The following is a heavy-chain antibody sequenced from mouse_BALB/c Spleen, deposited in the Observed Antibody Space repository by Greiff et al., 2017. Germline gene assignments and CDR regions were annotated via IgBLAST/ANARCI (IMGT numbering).Heavy chain of an antibody. D-gene: IGHD6-1*01. CDR3: ARGRPRDAMDY. J-gene: IGHJ4*01. CDR2: IWSGGST. Sequence: VKLVESGPGLVQPSQSLSITCTVSGFSLTSYGVHWVRQSPGKGLEWLGVIWSGGSTDYNAAFISRLSISKDNSKSQVFFKMNSLQANDTAIYYCARGRPRDAMDYWGQGTSVTVSS. CDR1: GFSLTSYG. V-gene: IGHV2-2*02.